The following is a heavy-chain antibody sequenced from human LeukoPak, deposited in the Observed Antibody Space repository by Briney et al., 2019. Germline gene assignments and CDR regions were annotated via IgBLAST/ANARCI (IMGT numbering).Heavy chain of an antibody. J-gene: IGHJ3*02. CDR1: GGTFSSYA. D-gene: IGHD2-2*01. CDR3: ARELGRFCSGTSCPRGAFDI. V-gene: IGHV1-69*06. CDR2: IIPIFGTA. Sequence: ASVKVSCKASGGTFSSYAISWVRQAPGQGLEWMGGIIPIFGTANYAQKFQGRVTITADTSTSTAYMELSSLRSEDTAVYYCARELGRFCSGTSCPRGAFDIWGQGTMVTVSS.